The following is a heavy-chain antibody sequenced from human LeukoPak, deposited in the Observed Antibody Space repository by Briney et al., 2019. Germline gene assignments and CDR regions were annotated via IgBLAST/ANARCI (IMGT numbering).Heavy chain of an antibody. CDR1: GGSISSYY. CDR3: AKHIRFLDMEGYYYYYYMDV. V-gene: IGHV4-4*09. J-gene: IGHJ6*03. Sequence: PSETLSLTCTVSGGSISSYYWSWIRQPPGKELEWIGYIYTSGSTNYNPSLKSRVTISVDTSKKQFSLKLGSVTAADTAVYYCAKHIRFLDMEGYYYYYYMDVWGKGTTVTVSS. CDR2: IYTSGST. D-gene: IGHD3-3*01.